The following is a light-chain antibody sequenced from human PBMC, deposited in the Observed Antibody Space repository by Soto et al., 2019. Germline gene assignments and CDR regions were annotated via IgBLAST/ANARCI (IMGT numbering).Light chain of an antibody. CDR1: SSDVGGYNF. Sequence: QSALTQPPSASGSPGQSVTISCTGTSSDVGGYNFVSWYQQHPGKAPKLMIYEVNKRPSGVPDRFSGSKSGSTASLTVSGLQAEDEADYYCSSYAGSNDLHIIFGGGTKLTFL. J-gene: IGLJ2*01. CDR3: SSYAGSNDLHII. CDR2: EVN. V-gene: IGLV2-8*01.